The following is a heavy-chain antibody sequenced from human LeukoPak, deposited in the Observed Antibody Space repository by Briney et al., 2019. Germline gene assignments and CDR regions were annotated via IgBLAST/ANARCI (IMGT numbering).Heavy chain of an antibody. Sequence: GESLKISCKGSGYSFTSYWIGRVRQMPRKGLEWMGIIYPGDSDTRYSPSFQGQVTISADKSISTAYLQWSSLKASDTAMYYCARHSATVETYYYYYMDVWGKGTTVTVSS. CDR2: IYPGDSDT. CDR1: GYSFTSYW. J-gene: IGHJ6*03. V-gene: IGHV5-51*01. D-gene: IGHD4-11*01. CDR3: ARHSATVETYYYYYMDV.